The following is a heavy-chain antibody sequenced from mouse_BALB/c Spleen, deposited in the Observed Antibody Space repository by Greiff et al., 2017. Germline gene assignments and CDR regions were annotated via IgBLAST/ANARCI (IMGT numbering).Heavy chain of an antibody. CDR1: GYAFTNYL. J-gene: IGHJ2*01. CDR2: INPGSGGT. CDR3: AILLRLRFDY. Sequence: QVQLQQSGAELVRPGTSVKVSCKASGYAFTNYLIEWVKQRPGQGLEWIGVINPGSGGTNYNEKFKGKATLTADKSSSTAYMQLSSLTSDDSAVYFCAILLRLRFDYWGQGTTLTVSS. D-gene: IGHD1-2*01. V-gene: IGHV1-54*01.